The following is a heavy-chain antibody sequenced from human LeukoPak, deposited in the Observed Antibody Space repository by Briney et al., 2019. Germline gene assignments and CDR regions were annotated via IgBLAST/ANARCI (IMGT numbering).Heavy chain of an antibody. D-gene: IGHD5-12*01. CDR2: IYYSGST. Sequence: SETLSLTCTVSGGSISSHYWSWIRQPPGKGLEWIGYIYYSGSTNYNPSLKSRVTISVDTSKNQFSLKPSSVTAADTAVYYCARDSWLKGPWGQGTLVTVSS. J-gene: IGHJ5*02. V-gene: IGHV4-59*11. CDR3: ARDSWLKGP. CDR1: GGSISSHY.